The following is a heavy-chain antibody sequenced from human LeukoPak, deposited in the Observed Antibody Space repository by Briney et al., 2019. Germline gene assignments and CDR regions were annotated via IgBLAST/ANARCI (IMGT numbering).Heavy chain of an antibody. Sequence: ASVTVSCKVSGYSFTELSRHWVRQAPGKGLEWLGGFDLVHGDTIYAQKFQGGVTMTEDTSTDTSYMELSSLGSEDTAVYFCTAGRAYSLLDFWGQGTLVIVSS. CDR2: FDLVHGDT. V-gene: IGHV1-24*01. J-gene: IGHJ4*02. CDR1: GYSFTELS. CDR3: TAGRAYSLLDF. D-gene: IGHD5-18*01.